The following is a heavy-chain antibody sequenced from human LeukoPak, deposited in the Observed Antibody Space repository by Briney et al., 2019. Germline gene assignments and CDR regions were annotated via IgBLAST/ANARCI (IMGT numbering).Heavy chain of an antibody. J-gene: IGHJ4*02. CDR1: GFTFSSYG. CDR2: IWYDGSNK. CDR3: ARDDYGDSDFDY. Sequence: GGSLRLSCAASGFTFSSYGMHWVRQAPGKGQEWVAVIWYDGSNKYYADSVKGRFTISRDNSKNTLYLQMNSLRAEDTAVYYCARDDYGDSDFDYWGQGTLVTVSS. D-gene: IGHD4-17*01. V-gene: IGHV3-33*01.